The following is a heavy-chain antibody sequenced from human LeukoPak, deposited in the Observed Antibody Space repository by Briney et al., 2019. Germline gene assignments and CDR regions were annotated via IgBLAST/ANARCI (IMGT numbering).Heavy chain of an antibody. Sequence: SETLSLTCTVSGGSISSYYWSWIRQPPGKGLEWIGEINHSGSTNYNPSLKSRVTISVDTSKNQFSLKLSSVTAADTAVYYCAVQHDYGDYWGQGTLVTVSS. D-gene: IGHD4/OR15-4a*01. V-gene: IGHV4-34*01. CDR1: GGSISSYY. J-gene: IGHJ4*02. CDR2: INHSGST. CDR3: AVQHDYGDY.